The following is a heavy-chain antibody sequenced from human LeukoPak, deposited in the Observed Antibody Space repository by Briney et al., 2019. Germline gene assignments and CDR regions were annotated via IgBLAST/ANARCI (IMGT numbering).Heavy chain of an antibody. Sequence: PGGSLRLSCAASGFTFSNYDMHWVRQAPGKGLEGVAVISYDGSNKYYAEFAKGRFTISRDNSKNTLYLQMNSLRGEDTAVYYCAKIVTDSGSDDYWGQGTLVTVSS. CDR1: GFTFSNYD. CDR3: AKIVTDSGSDDY. V-gene: IGHV3-30*18. D-gene: IGHD1-26*01. J-gene: IGHJ4*02. CDR2: ISYDGSNK.